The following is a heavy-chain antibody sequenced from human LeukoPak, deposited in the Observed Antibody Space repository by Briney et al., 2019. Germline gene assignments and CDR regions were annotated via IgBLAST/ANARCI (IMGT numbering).Heavy chain of an antibody. CDR3: AGGTYYYDSSGFYYYYYGMDV. D-gene: IGHD3-22*01. CDR2: IYYSGST. V-gene: IGHV4-59*08. J-gene: IGHJ6*02. Sequence: SETLSLTCTVSGGSISSYYWSWIRQPPGKGLEWIGYIYYSGSTNYNPSLKSRVTISVDTPKNKFSLKLSSVTAADTAVYYCAGGTYYYDSSGFYYYYYGMDVWGQGTTVPVPS. CDR1: GGSISSYY.